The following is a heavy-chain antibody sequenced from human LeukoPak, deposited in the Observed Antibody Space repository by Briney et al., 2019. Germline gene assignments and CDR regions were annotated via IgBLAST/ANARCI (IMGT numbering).Heavy chain of an antibody. CDR2: ISAYNGNT. V-gene: IGHV1-18*04. CDR1: GYTFTRYG. J-gene: IGHJ4*02. Sequence: GASVKVPCKASGYTFTRYGISWVRQAPGQGLEWMGWISAYNGNTNYAQKVQGRVTMTTDTSTSTAYMELRSLRSDDTAVYYCARKGWGTYSSGPYYFDYWGLGTLVTVSS. D-gene: IGHD6-19*01. CDR3: ARKGWGTYSSGPYYFDY.